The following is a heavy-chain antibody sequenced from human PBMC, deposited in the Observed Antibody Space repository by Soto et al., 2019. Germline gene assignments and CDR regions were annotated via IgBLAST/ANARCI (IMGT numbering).Heavy chain of an antibody. CDR3: VRDAADSGYAFDI. D-gene: IGHD3-10*01. Sequence: QLVESGGGVVQPGRSLRLSCAASGFTFSRDAMHWVRQAPGKGLEWVAFIWNDGSNEYYADSVKGRAIISRDNSENTAYLQMNSLRGEDTAVYFCVRDAADSGYAFDIWGQGTMVTVSS. CDR2: IWNDGSNE. V-gene: IGHV3-33*01. CDR1: GFTFSRDA. J-gene: IGHJ3*02.